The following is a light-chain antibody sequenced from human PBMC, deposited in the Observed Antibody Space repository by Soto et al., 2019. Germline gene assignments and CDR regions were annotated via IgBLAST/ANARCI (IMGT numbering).Light chain of an antibody. CDR3: QQYDSSSPT. J-gene: IGKJ2*01. Sequence: DIQMPQSPSTLSASVGDGVTITCRSSQNISVWLAWYQQRPGKAPKFLIYDASNLETGVSARFSGSGSGTAFTLTIRSLQPDDFAPDYCQQYDSSSPTFGQGTKLEIK. V-gene: IGKV1-5*01. CDR1: QNISVW. CDR2: DAS.